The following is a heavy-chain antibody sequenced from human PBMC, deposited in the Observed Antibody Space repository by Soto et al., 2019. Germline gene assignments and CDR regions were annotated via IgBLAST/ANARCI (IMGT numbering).Heavy chain of an antibody. CDR3: ARHRYSGYAHPVNY. J-gene: IGHJ4*02. D-gene: IGHD5-12*01. Sequence: QVQLVQSGAEVKKPGASVKVSCKASGSTFTSYGISWVLQAPGQGLEWMGWISAYNGNTNYAQKLQGRVTMTTDTSTSTSYRELRSMRSDATAVYYCARHRYSGYAHPVNYWGQGTLVTVSS. V-gene: IGHV1-18*01. CDR1: GSTFTSYG. CDR2: ISAYNGNT.